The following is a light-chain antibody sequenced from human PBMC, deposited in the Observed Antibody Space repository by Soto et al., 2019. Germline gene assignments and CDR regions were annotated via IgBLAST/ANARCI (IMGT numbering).Light chain of an antibody. CDR1: SSNIGNNY. V-gene: IGLV1-51*01. J-gene: IGLJ2*01. CDR2: DNN. CDR3: VTWDSGMSEVV. Sequence: QSVLTQPPSVSAAPGQTVTISCSGSSSNIGNNYVSWYQHLPGTAPQVLIYDNNKRSSGIPDRFSGSKSGTSATLAISGLQTADEADYHCVTWDSGMSEVVFGGGTQLTVL.